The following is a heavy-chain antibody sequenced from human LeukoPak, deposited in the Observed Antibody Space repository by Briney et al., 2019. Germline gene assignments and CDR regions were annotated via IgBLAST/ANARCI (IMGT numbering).Heavy chain of an antibody. Sequence: GGSLRLSCAASGFTFSSYAMSWVRQAPGKGLEWVSGICGNDGKTYYADSVKGRLTISRDNSKNTLHLQMNSLRAEDTALYYCAKDTGGSCYSAIAYRGQGALVTVST. D-gene: IGHD2-15*01. V-gene: IGHV3-23*01. CDR2: ICGNDGKT. J-gene: IGHJ4*02. CDR3: AKDTGGSCYSAIAY. CDR1: GFTFSSYA.